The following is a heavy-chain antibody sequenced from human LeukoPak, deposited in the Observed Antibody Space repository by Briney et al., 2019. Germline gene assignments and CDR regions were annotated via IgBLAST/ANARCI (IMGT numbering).Heavy chain of an antibody. J-gene: IGHJ4*02. CDR2: IYYSGST. CDR1: GGSISSGDYY. CDR3: ARVKSLVVVAATTFDY. V-gene: IGHV4-30-4*01. D-gene: IGHD2-15*01. Sequence: PSETLSLTCTVSGGSISSGDYYWSWIRQPPGKGLESIGYIYYSGSTYYNPSLKSRVTISVDTSKNQFSLKLSSVTAADTAVYYCARVKSLVVVAATTFDYWGQGTLVTVSS.